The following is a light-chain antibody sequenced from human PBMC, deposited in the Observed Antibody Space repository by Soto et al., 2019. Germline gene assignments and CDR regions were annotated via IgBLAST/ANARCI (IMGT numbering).Light chain of an antibody. J-gene: IGLJ2*01. CDR3: QSFGDNAVV. Sequence: NFMLTQPHSVSESPGKTITISCTGNNGNIASHYVQWFQQRPGRAPTTVIYEDNNRPSGVPDRFSASVDGSSNSASLTISGLEPEDEAEYFCQSFGDNAVVFGGGTQLTVL. V-gene: IGLV6-57*02. CDR1: NGNIASHY. CDR2: EDN.